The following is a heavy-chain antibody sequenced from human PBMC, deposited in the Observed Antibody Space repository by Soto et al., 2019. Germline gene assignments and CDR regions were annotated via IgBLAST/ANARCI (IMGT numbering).Heavy chain of an antibody. CDR1: GYSFTSDG. Sequence: GAGVKVSCKASGYSFTSDGISWARQAPGQGLEWMGWTSATSGNTKYAQKLQGRVTMTTDTSTSTVYMELRSLRSEDTAVYYCASGPQNCITTSPCCLFFDYRGQRTPVTVSS. V-gene: IGHV1-18*01. J-gene: IGHJ4*02. CDR2: TSATSGNT. CDR3: ASGPQNCITTSPCCLFFDY. D-gene: IGHD2-2*01.